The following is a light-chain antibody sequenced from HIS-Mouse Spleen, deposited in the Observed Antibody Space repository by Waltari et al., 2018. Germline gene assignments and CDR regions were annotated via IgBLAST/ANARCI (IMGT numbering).Light chain of an antibody. J-gene: IGLJ1*01. V-gene: IGLV1-44*01. CDR2: SNN. CDR3: AAWDDSLNGYV. CDR1: SSNIGSNT. Sequence: QSVLTQPPSASGTPGQRVTISCSGSSSNIGSNTVNWYQQLPGTAPKLLIYSNNQRPSGVPGRSSGSKSGTSASLAISGLQSEDKADYYCAAWDDSLNGYVFGTGTKVTVL.